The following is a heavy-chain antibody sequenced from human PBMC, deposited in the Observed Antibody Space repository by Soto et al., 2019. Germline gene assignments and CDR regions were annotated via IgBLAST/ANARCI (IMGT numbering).Heavy chain of an antibody. J-gene: IGHJ3*02. CDR2: ISAYNGNT. Sequence: QVQLVQSGAEVKKPGASVKVSCKASGYTFTSYGISWVRQAPGQGLEWMGWISAYNGNTNYAQKLQGRVTMTTDTSTSTAYMELTSLRSDDTAVYYCARDRSDYYDSSGFDAFDIWGQGTIVTVSS. CDR3: ARDRSDYYDSSGFDAFDI. CDR1: GYTFTSYG. V-gene: IGHV1-18*01. D-gene: IGHD3-22*01.